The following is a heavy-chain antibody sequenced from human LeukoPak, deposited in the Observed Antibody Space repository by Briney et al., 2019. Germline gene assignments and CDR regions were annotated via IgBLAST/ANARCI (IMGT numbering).Heavy chain of an antibody. Sequence: ASVKVSCKASGYTFSDYGINWVRQAPGQGLEWMGWISGVTGKPNYAQKFQGRLTVTIETSTSTAHMELRSLRSDDTAMYFCARDMAEKNVYFGWGGHWGQGTPVTVSS. D-gene: IGHD3-10*01. CDR1: GYTFSDYG. CDR3: ARDMAEKNVYFGWGGH. V-gene: IGHV1-18*01. J-gene: IGHJ4*02. CDR2: ISGVTGKP.